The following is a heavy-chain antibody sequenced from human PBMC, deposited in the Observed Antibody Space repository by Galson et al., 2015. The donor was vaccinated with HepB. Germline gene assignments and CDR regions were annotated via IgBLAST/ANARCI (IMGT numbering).Heavy chain of an antibody. D-gene: IGHD1-26*01. CDR1: GFGFGSYG. CDR3: ARDPGDYYFDY. V-gene: IGHV3-33*01. Sequence: SLRLSCAASGFGFGSYGMHWVRQAPGKGLEWVAIIWYDGSKKYYPDSVRGRFTISRDNSRNTVYLQMDSLSAEDTAVYYCARDPGDYYFDYWGQGTLVTVSS. J-gene: IGHJ4*02. CDR2: IWYDGSKK.